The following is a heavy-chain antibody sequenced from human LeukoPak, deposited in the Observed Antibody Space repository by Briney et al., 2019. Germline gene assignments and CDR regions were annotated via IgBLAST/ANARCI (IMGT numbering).Heavy chain of an antibody. D-gene: IGHD4-17*01. J-gene: IGHJ6*03. CDR2: MYYSGTS. CDR3: ASATTVTLYYYYYMDV. V-gene: IGHV4-39*01. CDR1: GASITNNAYY. Sequence: SETLFLTCTVSGASITNNAYYWGWIRQPPGKGLERLGSMYYSGTSYYNPSLKSRVSISRDTSKNQFSLKLSSVTAADTAVYYCASATTVTLYYYYYMDVWGKGTTVTVSS.